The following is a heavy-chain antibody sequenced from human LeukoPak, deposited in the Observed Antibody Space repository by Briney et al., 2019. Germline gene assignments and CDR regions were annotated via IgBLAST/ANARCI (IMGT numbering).Heavy chain of an antibody. Sequence: ASVKVSCEASGYTFTSYGISWVRQAPGQGLEWMGWISAYNGNTNYAQKLQGRVTMTTDTSTSTAYMELRSLRSDDTAVYYCARDDYCSSTSCYRYWGQGTLVTVSS. V-gene: IGHV1-18*01. CDR3: ARDDYCSSTSCYRY. J-gene: IGHJ4*02. D-gene: IGHD2-2*01. CDR2: ISAYNGNT. CDR1: GYTFTSYG.